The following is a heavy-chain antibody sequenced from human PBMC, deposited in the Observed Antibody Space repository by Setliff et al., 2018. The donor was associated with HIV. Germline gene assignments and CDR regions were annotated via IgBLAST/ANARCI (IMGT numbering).Heavy chain of an antibody. V-gene: IGHV4-39*07. CDR2: IYYSGST. CDR3: ARVNKDSYDSSGHYAFEN. J-gene: IGHJ4*02. D-gene: IGHD3-22*01. Sequence: SETLSLTCTVSGSSITSNSYYWGWIRQPPGKGLEWIGSIYYSGSTYYNPSLKSRVTISVDTSENQFSLKLRSVTAADTAVYYCARVNKDSYDSSGHYAFENWGQGTLVTVSS. CDR1: GSSITSNSYY.